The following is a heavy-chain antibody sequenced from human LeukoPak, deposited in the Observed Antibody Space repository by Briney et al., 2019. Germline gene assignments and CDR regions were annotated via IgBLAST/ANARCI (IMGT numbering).Heavy chain of an antibody. CDR2: IRSKAYGGTT. Sequence: TGGSLRLSCAASGFTFSSYSMNWVRQAPGKGLEWAGFIRSKAYGGTTEYAASVKGRFTISRDDSKSIAYLQMNSLKTEDTAVYYCTRDLPRQGSYWGQGTLVTVSS. V-gene: IGHV3-49*04. J-gene: IGHJ4*02. CDR1: GFTFSSYS. CDR3: TRDLPRQGSY.